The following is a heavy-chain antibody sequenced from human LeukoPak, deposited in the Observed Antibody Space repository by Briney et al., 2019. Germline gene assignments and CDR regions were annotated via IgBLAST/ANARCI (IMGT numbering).Heavy chain of an antibody. CDR3: TRHQWWLAPRNFDY. CDR2: IYCSGST. CDR1: GGSISSGDYY. Sequence: PSQTLSLTCTVSGGSISSGDYYWSWIRQPPGTGLEWIGYIYCSGSTYYNPSLKSRVTISVDTSKNQFSLKLSSVTAADTAVYYCTRHQWWLAPRNFDYWGQGTLVTVSS. V-gene: IGHV4-30-4*01. D-gene: IGHD2-8*01. J-gene: IGHJ4*02.